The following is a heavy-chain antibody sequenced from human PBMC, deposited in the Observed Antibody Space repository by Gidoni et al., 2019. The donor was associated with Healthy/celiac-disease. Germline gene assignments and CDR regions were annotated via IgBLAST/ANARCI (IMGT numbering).Heavy chain of an antibody. V-gene: IGHV3-30*18. J-gene: IGHJ4*02. D-gene: IGHD6-13*01. CDR3: AKIAGSQLVLGGSDY. CDR1: GFTFSSYG. CDR2: ISYAGSNK. Sequence: QVQLVESGGGVVQPGRSLRLSCAASGFTFSSYGMNWVRQAPGKGLEWVAVISYAGSNKYYADSVEGRFTISRDNSKNTLYLQMNSLRAEDTAVYYCAKIAGSQLVLGGSDYWGQGTLVTVSS.